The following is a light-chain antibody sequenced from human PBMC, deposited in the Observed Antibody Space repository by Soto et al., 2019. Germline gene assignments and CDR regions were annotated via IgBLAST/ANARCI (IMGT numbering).Light chain of an antibody. CDR2: LGF. Sequence: DIVMTQSPLSLPVTPGEPASISCRSSQSLLHSNGYNYLDWYLQKPGQSPQLLIYLGFNRASGVTDRFSGSGSGKDFTLKISRVEAEDVGVYYCMQALQTPPPFGQGTKLEIK. V-gene: IGKV2-28*01. J-gene: IGKJ2*01. CDR3: MQALQTPPP. CDR1: QSLLHSNGYNY.